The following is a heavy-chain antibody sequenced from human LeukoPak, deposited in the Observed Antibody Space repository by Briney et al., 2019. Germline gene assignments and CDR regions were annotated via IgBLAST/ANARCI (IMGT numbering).Heavy chain of an antibody. CDR1: GFTFDDYG. Sequence: GGSLRLSCAAYGFTFDDYGMSWVRQAPGKGLEWVSGINCNGGSTGYADSVKGRFTIHRDNAKNSLYLQMNSLRAEDTALYYCASGMYSSSSEEDYYYYMDVWGKGTTVTVSS. CDR2: INCNGGST. D-gene: IGHD6-6*01. J-gene: IGHJ6*03. V-gene: IGHV3-20*04. CDR3: ASGMYSSSSEEDYYYYMDV.